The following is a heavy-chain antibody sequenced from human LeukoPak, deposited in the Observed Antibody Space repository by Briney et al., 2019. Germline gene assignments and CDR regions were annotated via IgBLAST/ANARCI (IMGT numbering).Heavy chain of an antibody. J-gene: IGHJ4*02. CDR3: AREGRSEYSYGARPLDY. CDR2: ISGSGGST. V-gene: IGHV3-23*01. Sequence: PGGSLRLSCAASGFTFSSYAMSWVRQAPGKGLEWVSAISGSGGSTYYADSVKGRFTISRDNSKNTLYLQMNSLRAEDTAVYYCAREGRSEYSYGARPLDYWGQGTLVTVSS. D-gene: IGHD5-18*01. CDR1: GFTFSSYA.